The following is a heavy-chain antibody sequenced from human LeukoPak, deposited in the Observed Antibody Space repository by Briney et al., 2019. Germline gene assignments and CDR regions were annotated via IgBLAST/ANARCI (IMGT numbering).Heavy chain of an antibody. CDR3: ARVADYYDSSGYYHYYYMDV. CDR1: GFTFSSYW. CDR2: IKQDGSEK. J-gene: IGHJ6*03. V-gene: IGHV3-7*01. Sequence: PGGSLGLSCAASGFTFSSYWMSWVRQAPGKGLEWVANIKQDGSEKYYVDSVKGRFTISRDNAKNSLYLQMNSLRAEDTAVYYCARVADYYDSSGYYHYYYMDVWGKGTTVTVSS. D-gene: IGHD3-22*01.